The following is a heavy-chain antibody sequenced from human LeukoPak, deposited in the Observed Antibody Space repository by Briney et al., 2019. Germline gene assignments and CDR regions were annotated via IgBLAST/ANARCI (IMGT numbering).Heavy chain of an antibody. J-gene: IGHJ4*02. Sequence: ASVKVSCKASGYTFTDYYMHWVRQAPGQGLEWMGWINPNSGGTNYAQKFQGRVTMTRDTSISTAYLELSRLRSDDTAVYYCARWDPTYDIAASGTSNYYWGQGTRVTVSS. D-gene: IGHD6-13*01. CDR3: ARWDPTYDIAASGTSNYY. CDR1: GYTFTDYY. CDR2: INPNSGGT. V-gene: IGHV1-2*02.